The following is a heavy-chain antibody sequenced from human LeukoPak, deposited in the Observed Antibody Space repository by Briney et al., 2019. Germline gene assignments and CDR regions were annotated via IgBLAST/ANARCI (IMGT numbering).Heavy chain of an antibody. V-gene: IGHV3-7*03. Sequence: GGSLRLSCAASGFTFSSYWMSWVRQAPGKGLEWVANIKQDGSEKYYVDSVKGRFTISRDNSKNSLYLQMNSLRAEDTALYYCAKDKGGFWHGGKEPRPPSYYFDYWGQGTLVTVSS. CDR3: AKDKGGFWHGGKEPRPPSYYFDY. J-gene: IGHJ4*02. CDR2: IKQDGSEK. D-gene: IGHD4-23*01. CDR1: GFTFSSYW.